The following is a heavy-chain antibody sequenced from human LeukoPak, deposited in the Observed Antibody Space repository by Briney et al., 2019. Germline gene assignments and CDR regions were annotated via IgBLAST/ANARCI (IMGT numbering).Heavy chain of an antibody. CDR3: AKTHSSSRYRYWYFDL. D-gene: IGHD6-13*01. J-gene: IGHJ2*01. Sequence: PGGSLRLSCAASGFTFDDYAMHWVRQAPGKGLEWVSGISWNSGSIGYADSVKGRFTISRDNAKNSLYLQMNSLRAEDMALYYCAKTHSSSRYRYWYFDLWGRGTLVTVSS. CDR2: ISWNSGSI. CDR1: GFTFDDYA. V-gene: IGHV3-9*03.